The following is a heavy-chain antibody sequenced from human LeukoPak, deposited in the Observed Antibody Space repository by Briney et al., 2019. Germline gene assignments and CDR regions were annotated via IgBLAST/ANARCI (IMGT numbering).Heavy chain of an antibody. CDR1: GFTVSSNY. J-gene: IGHJ4*02. CDR3: ARDPSSSWPFDY. Sequence: GGSLRLSCAASGFTVSSNYMSWVRQAPGKGLEWVSVIYSGGSTYYADSVKGRFTISRDNSKNTLYLQMNSLRAEDTAVYYCARDPSSSWPFDYWGQGTLVTVSS. CDR2: IYSGGST. V-gene: IGHV3-66*01. D-gene: IGHD6-13*01.